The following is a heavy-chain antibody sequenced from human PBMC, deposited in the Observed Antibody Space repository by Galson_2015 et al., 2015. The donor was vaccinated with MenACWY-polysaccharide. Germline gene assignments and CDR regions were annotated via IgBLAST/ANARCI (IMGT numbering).Heavy chain of an antibody. CDR3: ATQAWGRFDY. J-gene: IGHJ4*02. Sequence: SLRLSCAASGLTSSSHWMSWVRQAPGKGLEWVANIKGDGSETYYVESMKGRFTISRDNAKNSLYLQMNSLRVKDTAVYYCATQAWGRFDYWGQGALVTVSS. V-gene: IGHV3-7*03. CDR1: GLTSSSHW. CDR2: IKGDGSET. D-gene: IGHD7-27*01.